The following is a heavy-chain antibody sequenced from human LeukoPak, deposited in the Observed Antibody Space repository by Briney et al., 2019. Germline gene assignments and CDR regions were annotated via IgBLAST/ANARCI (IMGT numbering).Heavy chain of an antibody. Sequence: GGSLRLSCAASGFTFSGSAMHWVRQASGKGLDWVGRIRTKGNNYATAYAASVKGRFTIFRDDSKNTAYLQMNSLKTEDTAVYYCTRLGGESLGPTTIRDWGQGTLVTVSS. CDR2: IRTKGNNYAT. CDR1: GFTFSGSA. V-gene: IGHV3-73*01. CDR3: TRLGGESLGPTTIRD. D-gene: IGHD1-26*01. J-gene: IGHJ4*02.